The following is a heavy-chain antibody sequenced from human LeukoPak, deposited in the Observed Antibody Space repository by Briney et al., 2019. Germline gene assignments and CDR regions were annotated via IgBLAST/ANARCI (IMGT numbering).Heavy chain of an antibody. CDR2: IWYDGSNK. V-gene: IGHV3-33*01. CDR1: GFTFRSHG. J-gene: IGHJ4*02. CDR3: ARDRRGSENYHYFDY. Sequence: PARSLRLSCAASGFTFRSHGMHWVRQAPGKGLEWVAVIWYDGSNKYYADSVKGRFTISRDNSKNTLYLEMNSLRAEDTAVYYCARDRRGSENYHYFDYWGQGTLVTVSS. D-gene: IGHD3-10*01.